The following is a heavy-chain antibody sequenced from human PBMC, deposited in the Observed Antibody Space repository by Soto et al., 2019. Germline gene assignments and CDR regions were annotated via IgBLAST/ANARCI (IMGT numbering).Heavy chain of an antibody. J-gene: IGHJ4*02. CDR2: ISNRGSSA. CDR1: GFTFNDYA. V-gene: IGHV3-23*04. D-gene: IGHD2-21*01. CDR3: AKAFCDAATCFPCES. Sequence: EVHLVHSGGGLVQPGESLSLSCVASGFTFNDYAMHWVRQTPGKGLEWVAAISNRGSSAYYADSVKSRFTISRDKSTKTLSLHMHTLRVEDTAVYFCAKAFCDAATCFPCESWGQGTPVAVSP.